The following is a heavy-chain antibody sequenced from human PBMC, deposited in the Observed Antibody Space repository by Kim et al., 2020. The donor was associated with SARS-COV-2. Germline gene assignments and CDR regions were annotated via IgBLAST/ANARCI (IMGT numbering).Heavy chain of an antibody. J-gene: IGHJ4*02. V-gene: IGHV1-46*01. CDR1: GYTFTNYF. CDR3: ARTITRLLEWFYDF. Sequence: ASVKVSCKASGYTFTNYFIHWVRQAPGQGLEWMGIINPNDRSTSYAQKFLGRVTMTRDTSTSTVYMELSSLRSEDTAVYYCARTITRLLEWFYDFWGQGT. D-gene: IGHD3-3*01. CDR2: INPNDRST.